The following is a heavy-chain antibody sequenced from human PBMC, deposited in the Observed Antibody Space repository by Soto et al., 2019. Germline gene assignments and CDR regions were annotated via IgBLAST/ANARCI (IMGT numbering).Heavy chain of an antibody. CDR3: ARRERYYGSPGWFDP. CDR1: GASISSFAYY. J-gene: IGHJ5*02. D-gene: IGHD3-10*01. V-gene: IGHV4-39*01. CDR2: VYYNENT. Sequence: KPSETLSLTCNVSGASISSFAYYWAWIRQPPGKGLEWIGTVYYNENTYYNPSLKSRVTISVDTAKNQFSLNLRSVTAADTAVYFCARRERYYGSPGWFDPWGQGTLVTVSS.